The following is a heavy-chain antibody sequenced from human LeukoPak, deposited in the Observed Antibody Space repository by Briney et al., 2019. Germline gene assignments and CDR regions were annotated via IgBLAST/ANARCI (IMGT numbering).Heavy chain of an antibody. CDR2: INPSGGST. D-gene: IGHD2-21*02. CDR3: ARDGRAAYCGGDCYSATLFDY. CDR1: GYTSTSYY. Sequence: ASVKVSCKASGYTSTSYYMHWVRQAPGQGLEWMGIINPSGGSTSYAQKFQGRVTMTRDMSTSTVYMELSSLRSEDTAVYYCARDGRAAYCGGDCYSATLFDYWGQGTLVTVSS. V-gene: IGHV1-46*01. J-gene: IGHJ4*02.